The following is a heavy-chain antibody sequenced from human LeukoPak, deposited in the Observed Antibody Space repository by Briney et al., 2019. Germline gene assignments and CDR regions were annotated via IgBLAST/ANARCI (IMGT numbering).Heavy chain of an antibody. V-gene: IGHV3-23*01. CDR2: ISGSAGLT. Sequence: GGSLRLSCVASGFIFNNYAMSWVRQPPGKGLEWVSTISGSAGLTYYADSVKGRFTISRDNAKNSVYLQMNSLRPEDTAVYYCSRDRLGGLDLWGQGTLVTVSS. CDR1: GFIFNNYA. CDR3: SRDRLGGLDL. D-gene: IGHD5-12*01. J-gene: IGHJ5*02.